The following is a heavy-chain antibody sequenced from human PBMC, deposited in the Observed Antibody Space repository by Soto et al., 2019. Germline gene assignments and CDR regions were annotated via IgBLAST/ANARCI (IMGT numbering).Heavy chain of an antibody. CDR1: GFNFDDYV. V-gene: IGHV3-49*04. D-gene: IGHD2-21*01. CDR3: TMWRGGSQSNFEH. Sequence: EVQLVESGGGLVQPGRPLRLSCSTYGFNFDDYVMTWVRQAPGKGLEFVACVHRGGAAEYAASVKGIFTVSRDDSKRIAYLQMNSLKSDDTALYSCTMWRGGSQSNFEHWGQGTLVTVSS. J-gene: IGHJ4*02. CDR2: VHRGGAA.